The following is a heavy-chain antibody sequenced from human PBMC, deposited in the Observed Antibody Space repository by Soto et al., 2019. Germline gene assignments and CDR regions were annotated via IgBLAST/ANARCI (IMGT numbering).Heavy chain of an antibody. D-gene: IGHD1-26*01. J-gene: IGHJ4*02. CDR3: AREVVSGSYVDY. CDR1: GFTFSSYS. Sequence: EVQLVESGGGLVKPGGSLRLSCAASGFTFSSYSMNWVRQAPGKGLEWVSSISSSSSYIYYADSVKGRFTISRDNAKNSLYLQMNSLRDEDTAVYYCAREVVSGSYVDYWGQGTLVTVSS. CDR2: ISSSSSYI. V-gene: IGHV3-21*01.